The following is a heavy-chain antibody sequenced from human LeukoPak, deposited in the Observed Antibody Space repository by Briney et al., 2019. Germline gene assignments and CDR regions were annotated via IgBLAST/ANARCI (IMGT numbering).Heavy chain of an antibody. CDR3: ATRGVLLWFGELSLPFY. Sequence: GGSLRLSCAASGFTFSNYAMHWVGQAPGKGRGWVAVISYDGSNKYYTDSVKGRFTISRDNSKNTLYLQMNSLRAEDTAVYYCATRGVLLWFGELSLPFYWGQGTLVTVSS. D-gene: IGHD3-10*01. J-gene: IGHJ4*02. CDR1: GFTFSNYA. V-gene: IGHV3-30*04. CDR2: ISYDGSNK.